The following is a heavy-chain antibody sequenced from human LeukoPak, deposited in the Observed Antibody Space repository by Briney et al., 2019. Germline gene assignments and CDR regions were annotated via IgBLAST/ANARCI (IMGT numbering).Heavy chain of an antibody. CDR2: INTNTGNP. Sequence: ASVKVSCKASGYTFTSYAMNWVRQAPGQGLEWMGWINTNTGNPTYAQGFTGWFVFSLDTSVSTAYLQISSLKAEDTAVYYCARDPAYYYGSGSSIYGMDVWGQGTTVTVSS. V-gene: IGHV7-4-1*02. CDR1: GYTFTSYA. CDR3: ARDPAYYYGSGSSIYGMDV. D-gene: IGHD3-10*01. J-gene: IGHJ6*02.